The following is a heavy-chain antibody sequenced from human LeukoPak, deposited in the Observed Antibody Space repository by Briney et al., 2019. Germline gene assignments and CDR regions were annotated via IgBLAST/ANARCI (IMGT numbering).Heavy chain of an antibody. V-gene: IGHV3-7*01. D-gene: IGHD6-19*01. CDR2: IKEDGSEK. CDR3: ASSGWYSTSNWFDP. CDR1: GLTFSSYA. J-gene: IGHJ5*02. Sequence: GGSLRLSCAASGLTFSSYAMNWVRQAPGKGLEWVASIKEDGSEKYYVDSVKGRFTISRDNAKNSLYLQMNSLRAEDTAMYYCASSGWYSTSNWFDPWGQGTLVIVSS.